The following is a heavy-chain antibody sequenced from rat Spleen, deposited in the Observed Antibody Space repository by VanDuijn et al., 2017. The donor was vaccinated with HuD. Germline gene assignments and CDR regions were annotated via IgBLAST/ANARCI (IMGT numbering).Heavy chain of an antibody. CDR3: ARDENGYVNLWFAY. J-gene: IGHJ3*01. Sequence: QVQLKESGPGLVQPSQTLSLTCTVAGFSLTSYNVHWIRQSQGKGLEWMGVIWNIGGTRYNPALKPRLSISKDTSKSQVFLKMNSLQTEDTATYYCARDENGYVNLWFAYWGQGTLVSVSS. CDR2: IWNIGGT. CDR1: GFSLTSYN. V-gene: IGHV2-41*01. D-gene: IGHD2-3*01.